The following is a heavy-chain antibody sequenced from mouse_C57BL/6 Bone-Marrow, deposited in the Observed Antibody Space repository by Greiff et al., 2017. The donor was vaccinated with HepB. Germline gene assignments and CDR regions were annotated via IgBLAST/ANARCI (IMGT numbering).Heavy chain of an antibody. V-gene: IGHV14-4*01. CDR3: TLTTVVATPFDY. J-gene: IGHJ2*01. CDR1: GFNIKDDY. CDR2: IDPENGDT. D-gene: IGHD1-1*01. Sequence: VQLQQSGAELVRPGASVKLSCTASGFNIKDDYMHWVKQRPEQGLEGIGWIDPENGDTEYASKFQGKATITADTSSNTAYLQLSSLTSEDTAVYYCTLTTVVATPFDYWGQGTTLTVSS.